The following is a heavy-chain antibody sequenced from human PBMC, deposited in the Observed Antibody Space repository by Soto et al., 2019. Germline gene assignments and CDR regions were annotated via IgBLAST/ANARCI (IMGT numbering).Heavy chain of an antibody. CDR2: INPNSGGP. CDR3: VRDLMGARPYY. Sequence: SVKVSCKAPGYTFTGYYMHWVRPASGQGLEWMGWINPNSGGPNYAQKLQGRVTITRATSISTAYMELSRLRSDDTAVYFSVRDLMGARPYY. D-gene: IGHD6-6*01. V-gene: IGHV1-2*02. J-gene: IGHJ6*01. CDR1: GYTFTGYY.